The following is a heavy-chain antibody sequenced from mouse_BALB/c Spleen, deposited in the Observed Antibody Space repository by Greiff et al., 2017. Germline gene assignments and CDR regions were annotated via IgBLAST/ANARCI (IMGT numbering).Heavy chain of an antibody. V-gene: IGHV5-6-3*01. Sequence: EVHLVESGGGLVQPGGSLKLSCAASGFTFSSYGMSWVRQTPDKRLELVATINSNGGSTYYPDSVKGRFTISRDNAKNTLYLQMSSLMSEGTAMYYGASFPSYYSHFYNAMDYWGQGTSVTVSS. CDR2: INSNGGST. CDR1: GFTFSSYG. D-gene: IGHD2-12*01. CDR3: ASFPSYYSHFYNAMDY. J-gene: IGHJ4*01.